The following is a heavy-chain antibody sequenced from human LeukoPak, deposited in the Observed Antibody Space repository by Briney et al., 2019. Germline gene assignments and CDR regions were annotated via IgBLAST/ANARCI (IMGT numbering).Heavy chain of an antibody. J-gene: IGHJ5*02. CDR3: ARRKVVAAKGWFDP. CDR2: IYYSGST. Sequence: NSSETLSLTCTVSGGSISSHYWSWIRQPPGKGLEWIGYIYYSGSTNYNPSLKSRVTISVDTSKNQFSLKLSSVTAADTAVYYCARRKVVAAKGWFDPWGQGTLVTVSS. V-gene: IGHV4-59*08. D-gene: IGHD2-2*01. CDR1: GGSISSHY.